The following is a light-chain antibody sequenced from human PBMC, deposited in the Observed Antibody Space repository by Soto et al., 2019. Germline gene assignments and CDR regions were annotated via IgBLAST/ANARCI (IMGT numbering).Light chain of an antibody. CDR1: QSVSSY. V-gene: IGKV3-11*01. J-gene: IGKJ1*01. CDR2: DAS. CDR3: QQRSNWPWT. Sequence: EMVLTQSQGTLSLSPGERATLSCLASQSVSSYLAWYQQKPGQAPRLLIYDASNRATGIPARFSGSGSGTDFTLTISSLEPEDFAVYYCQQRSNWPWTFGQGTKVDI.